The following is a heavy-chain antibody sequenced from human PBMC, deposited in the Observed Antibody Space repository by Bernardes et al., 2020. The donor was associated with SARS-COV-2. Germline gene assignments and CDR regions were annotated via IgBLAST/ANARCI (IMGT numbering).Heavy chain of an antibody. V-gene: IGHV3-23*01. CDR2: IYGNGSP. Sequence: GGSLRLSCVASGFSFSRYAMTWVHQAPGKGLEWISGIYGNGSPFYADSAKGRFTISKDNSKNTLYLQMNSLRVEDTALYFCAKDLIVGDGYWHFDLWGRGTLVTVSS. D-gene: IGHD1-26*01. CDR3: AKDLIVGDGYWHFDL. CDR1: GFSFSRYA. J-gene: IGHJ2*01.